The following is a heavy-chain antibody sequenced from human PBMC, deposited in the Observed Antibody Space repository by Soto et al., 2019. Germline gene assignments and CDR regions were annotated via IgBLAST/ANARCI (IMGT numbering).Heavy chain of an antibody. Sequence: QLQLQESGSGLVKPSQTLSLTCAVSGGSISSGGYSWSWIRQPPGKGLEWIGYIYHSGSTYYHPSLKRRVTISVDRSKNQFSLKLSSVTAADTAVYYCARAGGLGAVAVDYWGQGTLVTVSS. V-gene: IGHV4-30-2*01. CDR2: IYHSGST. J-gene: IGHJ4*02. D-gene: IGHD6-19*01. CDR1: GGSISSGGYS. CDR3: ARAGGLGAVAVDY.